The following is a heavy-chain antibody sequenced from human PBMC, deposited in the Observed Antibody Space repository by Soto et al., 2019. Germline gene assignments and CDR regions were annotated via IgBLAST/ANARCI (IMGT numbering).Heavy chain of an antibody. J-gene: IGHJ6*03. V-gene: IGHV3-33*01. CDR2: IWYDGSNK. CDR1: GFTFSSYG. Sequence: QVQLVESGGGVVQPGRSLRLSCAASGFTFSSYGMHWVRQAPGKGLEWVAVIWYDGSNKYYADSVKGRFTISRDNSKNTLYLQMNSLRAEDTAVYYCARGDFWTKTSYYYYYMDVWGKGTTVTVSS. CDR3: ARGDFWTKTSYYYYYMDV. D-gene: IGHD3-3*01.